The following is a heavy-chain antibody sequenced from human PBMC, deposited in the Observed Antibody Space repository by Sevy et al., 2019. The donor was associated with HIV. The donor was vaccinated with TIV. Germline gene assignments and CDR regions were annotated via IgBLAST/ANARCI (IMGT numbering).Heavy chain of an antibody. V-gene: IGHV3-23*01. CDR1: GFTFSSYA. D-gene: IGHD1-26*01. CDR3: AKYSGSFGGGFDY. Sequence: GGSLRLSCAASGFTFSSYAMGWVRQAPGKGLEWVSAISGSGGSTYYADSVKGRFTISRDNSKNTLYLQMNSLRAEDTAVYYCAKYSGSFGGGFDYWGQGTLVTVSS. J-gene: IGHJ4*02. CDR2: ISGSGGST.